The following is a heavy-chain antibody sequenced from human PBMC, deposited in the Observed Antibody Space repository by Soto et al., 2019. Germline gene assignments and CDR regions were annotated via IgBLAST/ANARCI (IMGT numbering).Heavy chain of an antibody. CDR2: ISAYNGNT. Sequence: ASVKVSCKASGYTFTSYAISWVRQAPGQGLEWMGWISAYNGNTNYAQKLQGRVTMTTDTSTTTAYMELRSLRAEDTAVYYCAKEYDSSGYYPDYWGQGTLVTVPS. V-gene: IGHV1-18*01. CDR1: GYTFTSYA. J-gene: IGHJ4*02. CDR3: AKEYDSSGYYPDY. D-gene: IGHD3-22*01.